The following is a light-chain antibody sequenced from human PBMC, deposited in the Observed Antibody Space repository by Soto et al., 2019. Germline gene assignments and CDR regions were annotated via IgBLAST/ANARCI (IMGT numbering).Light chain of an antibody. CDR3: QQYHTSACT. CDR2: DAS. Sequence: DIQMTQSPSTLYASVGDRVTITCRASQNIRFWLAWFQQKPGKAPNLLIYDASTLQSGVPSRFRGSGSGTECTLTISSLQPDDFATYFCQQYHTSACTFGQGTKLEIK. J-gene: IGKJ2*02. CDR1: QNIRFW. V-gene: IGKV1-5*01.